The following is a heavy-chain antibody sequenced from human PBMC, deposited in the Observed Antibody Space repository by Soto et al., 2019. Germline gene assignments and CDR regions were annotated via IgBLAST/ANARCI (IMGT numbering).Heavy chain of an antibody. CDR3: AKDPFWSGYFDYYYYYMDV. CDR1: GFTFSSYA. V-gene: IGHV3-23*01. CDR2: ISGSGGST. D-gene: IGHD3-3*01. Sequence: GGSLRLSCAASGFTFSSYAMSWVRQAPGKGLEWVSAISGSGGSTYYADSVKGRFTISRDNSKNTLYLQMNSLRAEDTAVYYCAKDPFWSGYFDYYYYYMDVWGKGTTVTVSS. J-gene: IGHJ6*03.